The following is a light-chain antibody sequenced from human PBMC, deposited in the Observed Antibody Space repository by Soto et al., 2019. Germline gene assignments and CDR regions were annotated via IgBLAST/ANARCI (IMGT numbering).Light chain of an antibody. CDR2: AAS. CDR3: QQSYSNPGT. Sequence: DIQMTQSPSSLSASVGDRGTITCRASQSIRIYLNWYQQKPGKAPKLLIYAASSLQSGVPSRFSGSGSGTDFTLTISSLQPEDCATYYCQQSYSNPGTFGQGTKVDIK. J-gene: IGKJ1*01. CDR1: QSIRIY. V-gene: IGKV1-39*01.